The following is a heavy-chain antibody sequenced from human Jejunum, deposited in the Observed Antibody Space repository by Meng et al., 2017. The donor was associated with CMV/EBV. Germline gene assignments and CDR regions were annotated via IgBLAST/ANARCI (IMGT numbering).Heavy chain of an antibody. CDR3: ARANTGGGYLDY. CDR2: VWYDGSKK. Sequence: CAASGFTINYYGMPWVRQAPGKGLEWVAVVWYDGSKKYYADSVKGRFTISRDNSNNTVSLQMNSLRVEDTATYYCARANTGGGYLDYWGQGTLVTVSS. V-gene: IGHV3-33*01. J-gene: IGHJ4*02. D-gene: IGHD3-16*01. CDR1: GFTINYYG.